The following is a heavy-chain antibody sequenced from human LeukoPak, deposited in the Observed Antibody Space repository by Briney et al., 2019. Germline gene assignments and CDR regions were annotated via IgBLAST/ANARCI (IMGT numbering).Heavy chain of an antibody. V-gene: IGHV3-23*01. CDR2: ISGSGGST. Sequence: GGSLRLSCAASGFTFSSYAVSWVRQPPGKGLEDVSAISGSGGSTYYADSVKGRFTISRDNSRNTLYLQMNSLGAEDTAVYYCAKVLGYYADPFDYWGQGTLVTVSS. CDR3: AKVLGYYADPFDY. J-gene: IGHJ4*02. CDR1: GFTFSSYA. D-gene: IGHD3-3*01.